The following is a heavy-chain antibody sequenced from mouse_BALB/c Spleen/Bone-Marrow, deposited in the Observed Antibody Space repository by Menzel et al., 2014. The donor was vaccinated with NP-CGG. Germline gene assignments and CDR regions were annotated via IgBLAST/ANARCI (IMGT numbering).Heavy chain of an antibody. J-gene: IGHJ2*01. Sequence: QVQLQQSGAELVRPGSSVKISCKASGYPFSSYWMNWVKQRPGQGLEWIGQIYPGDGETNYNGKFKGNATLTAVKSSSTAYMQLISLTSEDSAVYFCARKYGDYWGQGTTLTVSS. D-gene: IGHD2-10*02. V-gene: IGHV1-80*01. CDR2: IYPGDGET. CDR3: ARKYGDY. CDR1: GYPFSSYW.